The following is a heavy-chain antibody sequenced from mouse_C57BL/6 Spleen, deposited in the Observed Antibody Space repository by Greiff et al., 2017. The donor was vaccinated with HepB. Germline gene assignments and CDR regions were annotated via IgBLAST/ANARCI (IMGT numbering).Heavy chain of an antibody. V-gene: IGHV5-4*01. D-gene: IGHD4-1*01. CDR1: GFTFSSYA. J-gene: IGHJ3*01. CDR3: ARVTQDWSWFAY. CDR2: ISDGGSYT. Sequence: EVHLVESGGGLVKPGGSLKLSCAASGFTFSSYAMSWVRQTPEKRLEWVATISDGGSYTYYPDNVKGRFTISRDNAKNNLYLQMSHLKSEDTAMYYCARVTQDWSWFAYWGQGTLVTVSA.